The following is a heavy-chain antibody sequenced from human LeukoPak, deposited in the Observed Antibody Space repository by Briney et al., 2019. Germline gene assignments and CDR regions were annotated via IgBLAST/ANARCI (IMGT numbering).Heavy chain of an antibody. Sequence: PGGSLRLSCAASGFTVSSNYMSWVRQAPGKGLEWVSVIYSGGSTYYADSVKGRFTISRDNSKNTLYLQMNSLRAEDTAVYYCAKRGLLLSWFLPCWGQGTLVTVSS. CDR1: GFTVSSNY. J-gene: IGHJ4*02. D-gene: IGHD3-22*01. V-gene: IGHV3-66*04. CDR3: AKRGLLLSWFLPC. CDR2: IYSGGST.